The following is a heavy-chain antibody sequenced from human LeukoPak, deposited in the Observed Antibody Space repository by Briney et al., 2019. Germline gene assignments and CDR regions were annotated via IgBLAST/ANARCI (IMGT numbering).Heavy chain of an antibody. J-gene: IGHJ4*02. V-gene: IGHV1-69*06. CDR2: IIPIFGTA. D-gene: IGHD3-10*01. CDR3: ARDRDYGSGSPSFDY. Sequence: SVKVSCKASGGTFSSYAISWVRQAPGQGLEWMGGIIPIFGTANYAQKFQGRVTITADKSTSTAYMELSSLRSENTAVYYCARDRDYGSGSPSFDYWGQGTLVTVSS. CDR1: GGTFSSYA.